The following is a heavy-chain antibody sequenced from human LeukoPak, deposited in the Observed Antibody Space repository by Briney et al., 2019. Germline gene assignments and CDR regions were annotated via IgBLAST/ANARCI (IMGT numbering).Heavy chain of an antibody. CDR2: INPNSGGT. CDR1: VYTFTGYY. J-gene: IGHJ1*01. D-gene: IGHD3-22*01. V-gene: IGHV1-2*02. CDR3: AREDLYYYDSSGSEYFQH. Sequence: ASVNVSCKASVYTFTGYYMHWVRQAPGQGLEWMGWINPNSGGTNYAQKFRGRVTMTRDTSISTAYMELSRLRSDDTAVYYCAREDLYYYDSSGSEYFQHWGQGTLVTVSS.